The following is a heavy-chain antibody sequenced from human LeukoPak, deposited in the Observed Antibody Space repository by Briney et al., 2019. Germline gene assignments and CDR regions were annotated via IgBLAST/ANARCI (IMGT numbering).Heavy chain of an antibody. J-gene: IGHJ3*02. CDR1: GGSISSGDYY. CDR3: ARVDYTIFGVVIIRAFDI. CDR2: IYYSGST. D-gene: IGHD3-3*01. Sequence: SEXLSLTCTVSGGSISSGDYYWSWIRQPPGTGLEWIGYIYYSGSTYYNTSLKSRVTISVDTSKNQFSLKLSSVTAADTAVYYCARVDYTIFGVVIIRAFDIWGQGTMVTVSS. V-gene: IGHV4-30-4*08.